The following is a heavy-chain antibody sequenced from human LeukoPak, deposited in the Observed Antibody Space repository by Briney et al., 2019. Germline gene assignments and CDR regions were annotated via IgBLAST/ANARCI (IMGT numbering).Heavy chain of an antibody. J-gene: IGHJ4*02. CDR2: ISGSGGST. Sequence: PGGSLTLSCAASGFTFSSYAMSWVRQAPGKGLEWVSAISGSGGSTYYADSVKGRFTISRDNSKNTLYLQMNSLRAEDTAVYYCAKDYLWFGDPQDYWGQGTLVTVSS. CDR3: AKDYLWFGDPQDY. V-gene: IGHV3-23*01. CDR1: GFTFSSYA. D-gene: IGHD3-10*01.